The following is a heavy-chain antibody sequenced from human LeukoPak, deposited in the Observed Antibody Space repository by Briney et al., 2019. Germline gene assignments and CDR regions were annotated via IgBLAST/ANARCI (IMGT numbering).Heavy chain of an antibody. CDR2: ISAYNGNT. V-gene: IGHV1-18*01. Sequence: GASVKVSCKASGYTFTSYGISWVRQAPGQGLEWMGWISAYNGNTNYAQKLQGRVTMTTDTSTSTAYMELRSLRSDDTAVYYCARALKSGSYLGARFDPWGQGTLVTVSS. CDR1: GYTFTSYG. J-gene: IGHJ5*02. D-gene: IGHD3-10*01. CDR3: ARALKSGSYLGARFDP.